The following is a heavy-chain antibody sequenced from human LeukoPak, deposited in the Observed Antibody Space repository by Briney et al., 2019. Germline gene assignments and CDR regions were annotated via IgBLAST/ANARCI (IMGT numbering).Heavy chain of an antibody. CDR3: AREGVVDWGDPFDI. Sequence: GGSLRLSCAASGFTFSSYEMNWVRQAPGKGLEWISYIGGSGGTIFYADSEKGRFTTSRDNAKNTHFLQMDNLRVDDTAIYYCAREGVVDWGDPFDIWGQGATVTVSS. CDR2: IGGSGGTI. D-gene: IGHD7-27*01. CDR1: GFTFSSYE. J-gene: IGHJ3*02. V-gene: IGHV3-48*03.